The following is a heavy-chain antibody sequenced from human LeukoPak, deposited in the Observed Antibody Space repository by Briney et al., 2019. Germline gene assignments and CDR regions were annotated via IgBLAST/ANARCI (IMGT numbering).Heavy chain of an antibody. CDR3: ARNSGWYGVS. CDR1: GSSISSGYY. CDR2: LYQSGRS. D-gene: IGHD6-19*01. V-gene: IGHV4-38-2*02. Sequence: SETLSLTCTVSGSSISSGYYWGWIRQPPGKGLEWIGNLYQSGRSYFNPSLKSRLTISVDTSNKQFSLKLNSVTAADTAVYYCARNSGWYGVSWGQGTLVTVSS. J-gene: IGHJ4*02.